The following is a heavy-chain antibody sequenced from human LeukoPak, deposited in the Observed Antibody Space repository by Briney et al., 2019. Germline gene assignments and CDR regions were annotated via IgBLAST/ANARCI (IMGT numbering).Heavy chain of an antibody. CDR3: ARGVAGFHLHNWFDP. J-gene: IGHJ5*02. V-gene: IGHV3-48*03. Sequence: GGSLRLSCAASGFTFSTYEMNWVRQAPGKGLEWIAYISGSGNTIEYADAVKGRFTIFRDNVNNSLYLQMNSLRAEDTAVYYCARGVAGFHLHNWFDPWGQGTLVTVSS. CDR2: ISGSGNTI. D-gene: IGHD6-19*01. CDR1: GFTFSTYE.